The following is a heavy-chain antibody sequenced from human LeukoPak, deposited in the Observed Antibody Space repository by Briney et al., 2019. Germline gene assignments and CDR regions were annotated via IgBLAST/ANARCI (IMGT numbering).Heavy chain of an antibody. J-gene: IGHJ4*02. CDR3: AGERGEEYSSGWYKTNYFDN. CDR2: GDYSGGT. V-gene: IGHV4-39*07. D-gene: IGHD6-13*01. Sequence: SETLSLTCTVSGDSFSSVTDYWAWIRQPPGKGLEWIASGDYSGGTYYNPSLESRVAISADMSKDQISLKLTSVTGADTAVYYCAGERGEEYSSGWYKTNYFDNWGQGIRVTVSS. CDR1: GDSFSSVTDY.